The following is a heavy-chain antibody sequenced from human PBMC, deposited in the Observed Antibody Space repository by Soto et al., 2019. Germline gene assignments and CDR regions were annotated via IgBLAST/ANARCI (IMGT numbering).Heavy chain of an antibody. J-gene: IGHJ4*02. Sequence: QVQLLESGGGVVQPGTSLRLSCAASGFTFSNFGMHWVRQAPGKGLEWLAFIAYIGSPIYYAESVKGRFTISRDNSKNTVYLDLTSLRFDDSAIYYCAKAHIRDFSNALLYTDYGGQGTLVTVSS. V-gene: IGHV3-30*18. CDR1: GFTFSNFG. CDR2: IAYIGSPI. D-gene: IGHD4-4*01. CDR3: AKAHIRDFSNALLYTDY.